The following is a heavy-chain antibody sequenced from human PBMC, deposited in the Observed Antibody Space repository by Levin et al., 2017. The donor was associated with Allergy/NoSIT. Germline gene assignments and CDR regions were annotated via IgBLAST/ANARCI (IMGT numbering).Heavy chain of an antibody. D-gene: IGHD2-2*01. Sequence: GESLKISCAASGFTFSSYEMNWVRQAPGKGLEWVSYIISSGSTIYYADSVKGRFTISRDNSKNSLYLQMNSLRAEDTAVYYCARESSVVLASDYWGQGTLVTVSS. CDR1: GFTFSSYE. V-gene: IGHV3-48*03. CDR2: IISSGSTI. CDR3: ARESSVVLASDY. J-gene: IGHJ4*02.